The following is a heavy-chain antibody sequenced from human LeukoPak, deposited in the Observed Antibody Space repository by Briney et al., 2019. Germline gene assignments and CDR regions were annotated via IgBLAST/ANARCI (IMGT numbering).Heavy chain of an antibody. J-gene: IGHJ4*02. CDR1: GFTFSRYS. V-gene: IGHV3-7*01. D-gene: IGHD1-26*01. CDR3: ATTGRQPAN. CDR2: IKQDGSEK. Sequence: GGSLRLSCAASGFTFSRYSMNWVRQAPGMGLEWVANIKQDGSEKRYVDSVRGRFTISRDNAKNSLYLQMNSLRAEDTAVYYCATTGRQPANWGQGTLVTVSS.